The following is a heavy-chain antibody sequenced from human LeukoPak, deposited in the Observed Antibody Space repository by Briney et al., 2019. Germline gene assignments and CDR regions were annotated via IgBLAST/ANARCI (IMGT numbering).Heavy chain of an antibody. V-gene: IGHV3-30*03. CDR1: GFTFSSYG. Sequence: PGRSLRLSCAASGFTFSSYGMHWVRQAPGKGLEWVAVISYDGSNKYYADSVKGRFTISRDNSKNTLYLQMNSLRAEDTAVYYCARARVEAGDYVWGSYRSWMGYWGQGTLVTVSS. CDR3: ARARVEAGDYVWGSYRSWMGY. J-gene: IGHJ4*02. D-gene: IGHD3-16*02. CDR2: ISYDGSNK.